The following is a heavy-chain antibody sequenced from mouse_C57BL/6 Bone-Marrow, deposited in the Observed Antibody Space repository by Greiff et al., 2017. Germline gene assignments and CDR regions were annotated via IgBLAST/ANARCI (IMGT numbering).Heavy chain of an antibody. CDR2: IWRGGST. D-gene: IGHD1-1*01. J-gene: IGHJ4*01. V-gene: IGHV2-2*01. CDR3: ARNFLLRYYHAMDD. CDR1: GFSLTSYG. Sequence: QVQLQQSGPGLVQPSQSLSITCTVSGFSLTSYGVHWVRQSPGKGLEWMGVIWRGGSTDYNAAFISRLGISKDNSKSHVFFKMNSLQADDTAIYYGARNFLLRYYHAMDDWGQGTSVTVSS.